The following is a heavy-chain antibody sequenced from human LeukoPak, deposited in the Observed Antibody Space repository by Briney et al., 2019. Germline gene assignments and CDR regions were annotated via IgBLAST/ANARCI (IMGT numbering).Heavy chain of an antibody. CDR1: GFTFSSYS. CDR3: ARESLDSNIIPLDY. D-gene: IGHD3-3*01. J-gene: IGHJ4*02. CDR2: ISSSSTTI. Sequence: PGGSLRLSCAASGFTFSSYSMNWVRQAPGKGLEWVSYISSSSTTIYYADSVKGRFTISRDNAKNSLYLQMNSLRAEDTAVYYCARESLDSNIIPLDYWGQGTLVTVSS. V-gene: IGHV3-48*01.